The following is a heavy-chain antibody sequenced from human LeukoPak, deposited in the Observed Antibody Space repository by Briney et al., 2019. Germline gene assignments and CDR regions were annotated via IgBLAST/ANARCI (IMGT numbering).Heavy chain of an antibody. CDR3: ARASSDDTAMATPFAY. Sequence: SVKVSCKASGGTFSNYAINWVRQAPGQGLEWMGGITPIFGTANYLQKFQGRVTITADESTRTAYLELSRLRSEDTAIYYCARASSDDTAMATPFAYWGQGTLVTVSS. CDR2: ITPIFGTA. J-gene: IGHJ4*02. V-gene: IGHV1-69*01. D-gene: IGHD5-18*01. CDR1: GGTFSNYA.